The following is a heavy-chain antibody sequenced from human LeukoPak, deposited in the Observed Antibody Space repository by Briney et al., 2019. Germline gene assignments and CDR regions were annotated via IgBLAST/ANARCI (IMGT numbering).Heavy chain of an antibody. D-gene: IGHD2-21*02. J-gene: IGHJ3*02. CDR3: ARHCGGGDCLDAFDI. CDR2: IYTSGST. V-gene: IGHV4-61*02. CDR1: GGSISSGSYY. Sequence: SETLSLTCTVSGGSISSGSYYWSWIRQPAGKGLEWIGRIYTSGSTNYNPSLKSRVTISVDTSKNQFSLKLSSVTAADTAVYYCARHCGGGDCLDAFDIWGQGTMVTVSS.